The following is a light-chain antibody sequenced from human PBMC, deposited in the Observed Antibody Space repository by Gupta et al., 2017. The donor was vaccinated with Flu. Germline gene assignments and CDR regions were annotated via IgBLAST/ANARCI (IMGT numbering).Light chain of an antibody. V-gene: IGLV3-21*01. CDR3: QVWDGGTDHAV. Sequence: GTKVGVRGGGWYQQEGGRDPVVVICVVSDRRSGVPARFSGSNCANTATLTMSGVGAGDGADYKWQVWDGGTDHAVVGGGTEVTVL. CDR2: VVS. J-gene: IGLJ2*01. CDR1: KVGVRG.